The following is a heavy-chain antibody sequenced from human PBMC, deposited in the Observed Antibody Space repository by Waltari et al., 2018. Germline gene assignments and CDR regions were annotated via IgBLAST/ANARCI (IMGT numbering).Heavy chain of an antibody. CDR1: GGSFSGYY. J-gene: IGHJ4*02. CDR3: ARGHDSRGYYRDFDY. CDR2: INHSGST. V-gene: IGHV4-34*01. D-gene: IGHD3-22*01. Sequence: QVQLQQWGAGLLKPSATLSLTCAVYGGSFSGYYWRCISQPPGKGLEWIVEINHSGSTNYNPSLKSRVTISVDTSKNQFSLKLSSVTAADTAVYYCARGHDSRGYYRDFDYWGQGTLVTVSS.